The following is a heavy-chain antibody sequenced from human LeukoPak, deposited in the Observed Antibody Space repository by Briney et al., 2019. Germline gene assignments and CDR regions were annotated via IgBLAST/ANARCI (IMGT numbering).Heavy chain of an antibody. V-gene: IGHV4-59*12. CDR2: IHYSGST. CDR3: ARGGVAAAGTHYFDY. Sequence: PSETLSLTCTVSGGSIRSYYWSWIRQPPGKGLEWIGYIHYSGSTSCNPSLKSRVTISVDTSKNQFSLKLSSVTAADTAVYYCARGGVAAAGTHYFDYWGQGTLVTVSS. D-gene: IGHD6-13*01. CDR1: GGSIRSYY. J-gene: IGHJ4*02.